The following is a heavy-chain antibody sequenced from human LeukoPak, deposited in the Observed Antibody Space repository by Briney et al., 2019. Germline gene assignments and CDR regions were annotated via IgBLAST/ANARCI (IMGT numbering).Heavy chain of an antibody. J-gene: IGHJ5*01. Sequence: GGSLRLSCAASGFTFSSYTMTWVRQAPGKGLEWVSGISGSGDSTYYADSVKGRFTISRDNSKNTLHLQMNSLRAEDTAVYYCARVTHTELSTWFDPWGQGTLVTVSS. CDR2: ISGSGDST. V-gene: IGHV3-23*01. CDR3: ARVTHTELSTWFDP. D-gene: IGHD5-18*01. CDR1: GFTFSSYT.